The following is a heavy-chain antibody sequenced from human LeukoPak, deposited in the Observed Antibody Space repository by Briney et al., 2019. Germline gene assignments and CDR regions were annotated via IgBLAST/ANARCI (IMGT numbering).Heavy chain of an antibody. D-gene: IGHD6-19*01. Sequence: PGGSLRLSCAASGFTFSSYSMNWVRQAPGKGLEWVSYISSSSSTIYYADSVKGRFTISRDNAKNSLYLQMNSLRAEDTAVYYCARGTLAVAGTVDYWGQGTLVTVSS. CDR2: ISSSSSTI. V-gene: IGHV3-48*01. CDR1: GFTFSSYS. J-gene: IGHJ4*02. CDR3: ARGTLAVAGTVDY.